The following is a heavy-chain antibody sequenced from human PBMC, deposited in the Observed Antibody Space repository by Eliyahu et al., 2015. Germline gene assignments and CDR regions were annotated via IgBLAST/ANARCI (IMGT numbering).Heavy chain of an antibody. CDR2: ISWNSGRI. J-gene: IGHJ3*02. CDR1: GFTFDDYA. Sequence: EVQLVESGGGLVQPGRSLRLSCXASGFTFDDYAMHWVRQAPGKGLEWVSGISWNSGRIAYADSVKGRFTISRDNAKNSLYLQMNSLRAEDTALYYCAKDESYGIHTFDIWGQGTMVTVSS. CDR3: AKDESYGIHTFDI. D-gene: IGHD4-17*01. V-gene: IGHV3-9*01.